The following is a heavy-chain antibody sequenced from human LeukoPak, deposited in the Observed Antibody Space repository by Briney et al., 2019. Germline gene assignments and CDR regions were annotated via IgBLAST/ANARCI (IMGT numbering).Heavy chain of an antibody. CDR2: INPNSGGT. CDR3: ARDAVAGTGSFDY. CDR1: GYTFTGYY. D-gene: IGHD6-19*01. Sequence: AAVKVSCKASGYTFTGYYMHWVRQAPGQGLEWMGWINPNSGGTNYAQKFQGRVTMTRDTSISTAYMELSRLRSDDTAVYYCARDAVAGTGSFDYWGQGTLVTVSS. V-gene: IGHV1-2*02. J-gene: IGHJ4*02.